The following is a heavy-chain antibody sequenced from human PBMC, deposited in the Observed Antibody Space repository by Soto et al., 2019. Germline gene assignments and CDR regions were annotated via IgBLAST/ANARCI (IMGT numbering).Heavy chain of an antibody. CDR2: ISYDGSNK. V-gene: IGHV3-30-3*01. CDR1: GFTFSSYA. J-gene: IGHJ4*02. CDR3: ARRCLPSGYPHTSCDY. D-gene: IGHD3-3*01. Sequence: QVQLVESGGGVVQPGRSLRLSCAASGFTFSSYAMHWVRQAPGKGLEWVAVISYDGSNKYYADSVKGRFTISRDNSKNTLYLQMNSLRAEDTAVYYCARRCLPSGYPHTSCDYWGQGTLVTVSS.